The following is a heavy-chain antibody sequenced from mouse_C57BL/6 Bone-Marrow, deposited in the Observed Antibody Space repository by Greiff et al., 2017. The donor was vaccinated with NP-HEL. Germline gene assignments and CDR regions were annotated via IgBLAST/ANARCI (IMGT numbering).Heavy chain of an antibody. J-gene: IGHJ3*01. D-gene: IGHD1-1*01. CDR3: ARDYYGSSSWFAY. Sequence: VQLQQSGAELARPGASVKLSCKASGYTFTSYGISWVKQRTGPGLEWIGEIYPRSGNTYYNEKFKGKATLTADKASSTAYMELRSLTAEDSAVYFCARDYYGSSSWFAYWGQGTLVTVSA. CDR2: IYPRSGNT. CDR1: GYTFTSYG. V-gene: IGHV1-81*01.